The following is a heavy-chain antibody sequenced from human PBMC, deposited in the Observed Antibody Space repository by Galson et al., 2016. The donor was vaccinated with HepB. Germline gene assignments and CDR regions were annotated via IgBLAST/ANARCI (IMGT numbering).Heavy chain of an antibody. Sequence: SLRLSCAASGFSLRRHAAYWVRLTPERGLHWLATMSNDGNREYYAESVRGRFTISRDNANNVFFLQMESLRTDDTAVYYCARDNYDSMTGYYGAGMDVWGQGTTVTVAS. CDR2: MSNDGNRE. V-gene: IGHV3-30*03. J-gene: IGHJ6*02. CDR3: ARDNYDSMTGYYGAGMDV. D-gene: IGHD3-9*01. CDR1: GFSLRRHA.